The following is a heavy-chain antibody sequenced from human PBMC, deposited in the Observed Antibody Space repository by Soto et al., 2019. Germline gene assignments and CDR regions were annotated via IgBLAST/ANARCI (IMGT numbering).Heavy chain of an antibody. V-gene: IGHV4-31*03. CDR2: IFYSGTT. CDR3: ARGVLY. Sequence: QVQLQESGPGLVKPSQTLSLTCTVSGGSISSGGYFWSWIRQPPGKGLEGIGNIFYSGTTYYNPSLKSRVTISVATPKNQFSLKLSSVTAADTAVYFCARGVLYWGQGTLVTVSS. CDR1: GGSISSGGYF. J-gene: IGHJ4*02. D-gene: IGHD1-1*01.